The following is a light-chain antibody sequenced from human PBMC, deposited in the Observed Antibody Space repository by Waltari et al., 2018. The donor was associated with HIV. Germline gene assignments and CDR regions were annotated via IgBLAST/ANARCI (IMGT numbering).Light chain of an antibody. CDR3: SSYFSPGGLV. V-gene: IGLV2-14*01. CDR1: RTDFTTFAY. CDR2: DAN. Sequence: QSALTPPAPVSASLGPSITISCITSRTDFTTFAYFSWYQHHPGKAPPLVSYDANVRPSGAPFRFSGSKSGNTASLIISDVQPEDEAHYYCSSYFSPGGLVFGGGTKLTVL. J-gene: IGLJ3*02.